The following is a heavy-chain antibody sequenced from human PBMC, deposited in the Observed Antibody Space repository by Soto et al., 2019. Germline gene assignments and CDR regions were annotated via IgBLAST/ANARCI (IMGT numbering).Heavy chain of an antibody. CDR1: GYTFTSYG. V-gene: IGHV1-18*01. J-gene: IGHJ6*02. D-gene: IGHD3-22*01. CDR3: ARDRVGTMIVVVHYYYYGMDV. Sequence: GASVKVSCKASGYTFTSYGISWVRQAPGQGLEWMGWISAYNGNTNYAQKLQGRVTMTTDTSTSTAYMELRSLRSDDTAVYYCARDRVGTMIVVVHYYYYGMDVWGQGTTVTVSS. CDR2: ISAYNGNT.